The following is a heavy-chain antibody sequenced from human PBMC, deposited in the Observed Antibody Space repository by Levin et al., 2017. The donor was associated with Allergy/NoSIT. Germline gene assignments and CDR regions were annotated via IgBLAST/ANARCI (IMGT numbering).Heavy chain of an antibody. D-gene: IGHD6-19*01. V-gene: IGHV4-34*01. Sequence: ASETLSLTCAVYGGSFSGYYWSWIRQPPGKGLEWIGEINHSGSTNYNPSLKSRVTISVDTSKNQFSLKLSSVTAADTAVYYCARGIAVAGLKNWGQGTLVTVSS. CDR3: ARGIAVAGLKN. CDR1: GGSFSGYY. J-gene: IGHJ4*02. CDR2: INHSGST.